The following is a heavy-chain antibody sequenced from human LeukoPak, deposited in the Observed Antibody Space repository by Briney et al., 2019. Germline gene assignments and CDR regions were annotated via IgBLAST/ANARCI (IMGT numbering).Heavy chain of an antibody. CDR1: GGSFSGYY. V-gene: IGHV4-34*01. D-gene: IGHD6-19*01. CDR2: INHSGST. J-gene: IGHJ5*01. Sequence: SETLSLTCAVYGGSFSGYYWSWIRQPPGKGLEWIGEINHSGSTNYNPSLKSRVTISVDTSKNQFSLKLSSVTAADTAVYYCATARAGAASRWFDSWGQGTLVTVSS. CDR3: ATARAGAASRWFDS.